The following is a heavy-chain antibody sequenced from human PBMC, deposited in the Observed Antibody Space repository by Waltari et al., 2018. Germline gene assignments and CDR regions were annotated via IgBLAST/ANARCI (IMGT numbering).Heavy chain of an antibody. CDR2: ITANGDDT. D-gene: IGHD5-12*01. J-gene: IGHJ4*02. CDR1: GLTFRTYA. V-gene: IGHV3-23*01. CDR3: AKDFYSAYGGDFFDY. Sequence: EVQLLESGGNLVPPGGSLRLSCAASGLTFRTYAMSWVRQAPGKGLEWVSLITANGDDTYYADSVRGRFTISRDNSRNTLFLQLSSLRAEDTAVYYCAKDFYSAYGGDFFDYWGQGTLVTVSS.